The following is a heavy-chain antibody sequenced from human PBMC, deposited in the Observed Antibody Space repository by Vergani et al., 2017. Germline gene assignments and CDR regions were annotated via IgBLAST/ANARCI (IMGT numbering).Heavy chain of an antibody. Sequence: QVQLQESGPGLVKPSQTLSLPCTVPGGSISSGGYYWSWIRQHPGKGLEWIGYIYYSGNTHSNPSLESRFSISVATSKNQFSLKLSSVTAADTAVYYCARTRYYYGSGSYYNTYYFDYWGQGTLVTVSS. CDR2: IYYSGNT. V-gene: IGHV4-30-4*08. J-gene: IGHJ4*02. CDR3: ARTRYYYGSGSYYNTYYFDY. CDR1: GGSISSGGYY. D-gene: IGHD3-10*01.